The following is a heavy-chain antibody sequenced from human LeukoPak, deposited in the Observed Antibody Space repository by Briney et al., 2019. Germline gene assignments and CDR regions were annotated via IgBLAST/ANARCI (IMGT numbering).Heavy chain of an antibody. CDR3: ARAYRPRTDYYYGMDV. Sequence: GASVKVSCKASGYTFTSYGISWVRQAPGQGLEWMGWISAYNGNTNYAQKLQGRVTMTRDTSTSTVYMELSSLRSEDTAVYYCARAYRPRTDYYYGMDVWGQGTTVTVSS. CDR2: ISAYNGNT. V-gene: IGHV1-18*01. CDR1: GYTFTSYG. J-gene: IGHJ6*02.